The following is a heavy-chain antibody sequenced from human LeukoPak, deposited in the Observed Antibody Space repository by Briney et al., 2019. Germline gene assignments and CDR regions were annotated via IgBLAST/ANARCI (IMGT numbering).Heavy chain of an antibody. CDR3: ITPLPYSAQ. J-gene: IGHJ4*02. CDR2: IKQDGSEK. V-gene: IGHV3-7*01. D-gene: IGHD2-21*01. Sequence: GGSLRLSCAASGFTLSSYRMNWVRQAPGKGLEWVANIKQDGSEKYYVDSVKGRFTISRDNAKNSLFLQMNSLRAEDTAVYYCITPLPYSAQGGQGTLVTVSS. CDR1: GFTLSSYR.